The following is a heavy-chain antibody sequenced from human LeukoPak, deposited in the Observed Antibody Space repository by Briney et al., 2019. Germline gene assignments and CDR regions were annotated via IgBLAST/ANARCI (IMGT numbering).Heavy chain of an antibody. CDR3: ASPTTYYYDSSGYRSGNWFDP. CDR2: IYYSGTT. J-gene: IGHJ5*02. D-gene: IGHD3-22*01. Sequence: PSETLSLTCTVSGGLISISTYYWGWIRQPPGKGLEWIGSIYYSGTTHYNPSLKSRVTIAVDTSKNQFSLKLISVTAADTAVYYCASPTTYYYDSSGYRSGNWFDPWGQGTLVTASS. CDR1: GGLISISTYY. V-gene: IGHV4-39*01.